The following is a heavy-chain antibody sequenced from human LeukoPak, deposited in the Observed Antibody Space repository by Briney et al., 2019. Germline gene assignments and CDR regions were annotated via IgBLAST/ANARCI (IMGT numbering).Heavy chain of an antibody. Sequence: SETLSLTCAVYGGSFSGYYWSWIRQPPGKGLEWIGYIYYSGSTYYNPSLKSRVTISVDKSKNQFSLKLSSVTAADTAIYYCARVPDSGGYYLSFDYWGQGTLVTVSS. CDR2: IYYSGST. CDR3: ARVPDSGGYYLSFDY. D-gene: IGHD3-22*01. V-gene: IGHV4-30-4*01. J-gene: IGHJ4*02. CDR1: GGSFSGYY.